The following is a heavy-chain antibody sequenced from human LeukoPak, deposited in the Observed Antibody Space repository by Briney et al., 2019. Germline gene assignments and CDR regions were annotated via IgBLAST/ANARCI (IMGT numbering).Heavy chain of an antibody. Sequence: GASVKVSCKASGYTFTSYAMHWVRQAPGQRLEWMGWINAGNGNTKYSQKFQGRVTITRDTSASTAYMELSSLRSEDTAVYYCARPGIFLVGAYDYWGQGTLVTVSS. CDR2: INAGNGNT. J-gene: IGHJ4*02. CDR3: ARPGIFLVGAYDY. V-gene: IGHV1-3*01. D-gene: IGHD1-26*01. CDR1: GYTFTSYA.